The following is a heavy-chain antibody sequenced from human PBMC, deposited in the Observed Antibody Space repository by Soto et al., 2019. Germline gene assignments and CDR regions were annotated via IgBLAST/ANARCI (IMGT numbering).Heavy chain of an antibody. D-gene: IGHD3-22*01. V-gene: IGHV3-23*01. CDR2: ISGSGGST. Sequence: EVQLLESGGGLVQPGGSLRLSWAASGFTFSSYAMSWVRQAPGKGLEWVSAISGSGGSTYYPDSVKGRFTISRDNSKNTLYLQMNSLRAEDTAVYYCAKDRRLLLWWRLLLFDYWGQGTLVTVSS. J-gene: IGHJ4*02. CDR3: AKDRRLLLWWRLLLFDY. CDR1: GFTFSSYA.